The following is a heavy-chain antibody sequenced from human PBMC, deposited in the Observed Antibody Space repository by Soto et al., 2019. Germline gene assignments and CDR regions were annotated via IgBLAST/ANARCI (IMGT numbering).Heavy chain of an antibody. CDR3: ARVETIIVGLGV. CDR2: IWYDGSNK. CDR1: GFTFSSYG. V-gene: IGHV3-33*01. D-gene: IGHD1-26*01. Sequence: QVQLVESGGGVVQPGRSLRLSCAASGFTFSSYGMHWVRQAPGKGLEWVAVIWYDGSNKYYADSVKGRFTISRDNSKNTLYLQINSLRAEDTAGYCFARVETIIVGLGVSGQGTTVTVSS. J-gene: IGHJ6*02.